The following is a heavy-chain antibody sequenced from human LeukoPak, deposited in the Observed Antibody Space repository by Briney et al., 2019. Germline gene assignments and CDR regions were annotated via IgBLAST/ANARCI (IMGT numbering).Heavy chain of an antibody. CDR3: TRTGLVTTAFDP. Sequence: ASVKVSCKASGYTFTNYDINWVRQAPGQGLEWMGWMHPNSGKTGYAQKFQGRVTMTRNTSISTAYMELSSLRSEDTAVYYCTRTGLVTTAFDPWGQGTLVTVSS. CDR1: GYTFTNYD. D-gene: IGHD4-11*01. J-gene: IGHJ5*02. CDR2: MHPNSGKT. V-gene: IGHV1-8*01.